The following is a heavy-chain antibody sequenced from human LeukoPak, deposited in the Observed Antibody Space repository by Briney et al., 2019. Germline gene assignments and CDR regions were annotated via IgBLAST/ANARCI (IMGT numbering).Heavy chain of an antibody. CDR3: ANHPVEHWLVSDFDL. J-gene: IGHJ2*01. D-gene: IGHD6-19*01. Sequence: GGSLRLSCAHSGLTFSSSAMSWVRQAPGKGLEWVSAIRHSGGSPYYADSVKGRFTISRAKSKTPLYLQMNAPRAEDAAVYYCANHPVEHWLVSDFDLWGRGTLVTVSS. CDR2: IRHSGGSP. CDR1: GLTFSSSA. V-gene: IGHV3-23*01.